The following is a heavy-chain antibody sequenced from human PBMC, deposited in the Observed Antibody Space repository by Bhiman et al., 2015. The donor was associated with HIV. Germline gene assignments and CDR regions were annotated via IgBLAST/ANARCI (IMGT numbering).Heavy chain of an antibody. J-gene: IGHJ4*02. D-gene: IGHD6-13*01. V-gene: IGHV3-21*04. Sequence: EVHLVESGGGLVQAGESLRLSCAASGFTFSRNSMNWVRQAPGKGLEWVSSISTSSIYIHYADTLKGRFTISRDNARNTLYLEIDDLRHEDTALYYCAKSGSSSSYSFDFWGQGTLVTVSS. CDR3: AKSGSSSSYSFDF. CDR2: ISTSSIYI. CDR1: GFTFSRNS.